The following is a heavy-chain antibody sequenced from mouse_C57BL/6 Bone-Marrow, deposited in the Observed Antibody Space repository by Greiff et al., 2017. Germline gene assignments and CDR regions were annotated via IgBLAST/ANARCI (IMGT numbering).Heavy chain of an antibody. CDR1: GYTFTSYW. Sequence: VQLQQPGAELVKPGASVKLSCKASGYTFTSYWMHWVKQRPGQGLEWIGMIYPNSGSTNYNEKFKSKAILTVDKSSSTAYMQISSLASEDTAVYYCARRGHLDYWGQGTTLTVSS. V-gene: IGHV1-64*01. CDR2: IYPNSGST. CDR3: ARRGHLDY. J-gene: IGHJ2*01.